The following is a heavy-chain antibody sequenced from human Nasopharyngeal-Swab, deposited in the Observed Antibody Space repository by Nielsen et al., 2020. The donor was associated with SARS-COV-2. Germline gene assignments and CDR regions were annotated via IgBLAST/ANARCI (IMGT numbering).Heavy chain of an antibody. CDR3: VGSSWYGDYYYYGMDI. Sequence: SETLSLTCTVSGGSISSSSYYWGWIRQPPGKGLEGRGSIDDSGSTYYNPSLKRRVTISVDTSKHQFSLKLSSVTAADPAVYYCVGSSWYGDYYYYGMDIWGQGTTVTVSS. D-gene: IGHD6-13*01. CDR1: GGSISSSSYY. J-gene: IGHJ6*02. CDR2: IDDSGST. V-gene: IGHV4-39*07.